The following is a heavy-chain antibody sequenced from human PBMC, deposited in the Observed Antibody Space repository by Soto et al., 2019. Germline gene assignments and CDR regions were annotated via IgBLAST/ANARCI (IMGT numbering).Heavy chain of an antibody. CDR3: ANSRVSMVRGLIIIPNY. V-gene: IGHV3-23*01. J-gene: IGHJ4*02. CDR1: GFPFTGYA. Sequence: GGSLRLSCAASGFPFTGYAMSWVRQAPGKGLEWVSAISGHGDATFYADSVKGRFTISRDNSKNTLYLHMNSLRAEDTALYYCANSRVSMVRGLIIIPNYWGQGTQVTVSS. D-gene: IGHD3-10*01. CDR2: ISGHGDAT.